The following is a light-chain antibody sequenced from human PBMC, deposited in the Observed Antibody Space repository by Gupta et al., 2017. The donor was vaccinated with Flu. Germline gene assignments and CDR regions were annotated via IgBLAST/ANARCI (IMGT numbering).Light chain of an antibody. J-gene: IGKJ2*01. CDR1: ESIRNY. V-gene: IGKV1-39*01. CDR2: AAS. Sequence: DVQMTQSPSSLSASAGDRVTITCRASESIRNYVNWYQKKPGKAPQLLIHAASTLQGGVPSEFSGSGSGTEFTFTITRLQPEHTATYFCQENDGPAYTFGQETKLEI. CDR3: QENDGPAYT.